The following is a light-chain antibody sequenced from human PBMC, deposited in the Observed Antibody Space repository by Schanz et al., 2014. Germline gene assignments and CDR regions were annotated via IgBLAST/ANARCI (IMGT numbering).Light chain of an antibody. J-gene: IGKJ2*01. CDR1: QGISSW. V-gene: IGKV1-12*01. Sequence: DIQMTQSPSSVSASVGDRVTISCRASQGISSWLVWYQQKPGKAPKLLIYAASSLQSGVPSRFSGSGSGTDFTLTISSLQPEDFATYYCQQSYSTPYTFGQGTKVEIK. CDR2: AAS. CDR3: QQSYSTPYT.